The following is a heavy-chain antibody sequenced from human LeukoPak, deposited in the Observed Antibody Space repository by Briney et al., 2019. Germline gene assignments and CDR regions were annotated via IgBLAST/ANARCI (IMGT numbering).Heavy chain of an antibody. D-gene: IGHD4-11*01. CDR2: ISSNGGST. CDR1: GFTFSSYA. J-gene: IGHJ4*02. Sequence: GGSLRLSCAASGFTFSSYAMHWVRQAPGKGLEYVSAISSNGGSTYYANSVKGRFTISRDNSKNTLYLQMGSLRAEDMAVYYCARSQSPYSNYYFDYWGQGTLVTVSS. CDR3: ARSQSPYSNYYFDY. V-gene: IGHV3-64*01.